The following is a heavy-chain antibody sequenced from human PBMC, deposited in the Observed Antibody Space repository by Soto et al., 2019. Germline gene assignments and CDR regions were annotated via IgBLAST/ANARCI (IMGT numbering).Heavy chain of an antibody. D-gene: IGHD3-22*01. CDR3: AKASAYYYDSSGYLEYFQH. CDR1: GFTFSNYA. V-gene: IGHV3-23*01. J-gene: IGHJ1*01. Sequence: EVQLLESGGGLVQPGGSLRLSCVASGFTFSNYAMSWVRQAPGKGLEWVSSISGSGGSTYYADSVKGRFTISRDNSKNTLYLQMNSLRAEDTAVYYCAKASAYYYDSSGYLEYFQHWGQGTLVTVSS. CDR2: ISGSGGST.